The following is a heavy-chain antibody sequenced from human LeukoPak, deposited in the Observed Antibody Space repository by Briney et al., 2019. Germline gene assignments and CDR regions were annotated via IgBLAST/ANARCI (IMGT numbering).Heavy chain of an antibody. CDR2: IYYSGNT. CDR1: GGSFSSYY. CDR3: ATERDRWYSSGWSGGDY. Sequence: PSETLSLTCTVSGGSFSSYYWSWIRQPPEKGLEWIGYIYYSGNTNYNPSLKSRVTISVDTSKNQFSLKLSSVTAADTAVYYCATERDRWYSSGWSGGDYWGQGTLVTVSS. J-gene: IGHJ4*02. D-gene: IGHD6-19*01. V-gene: IGHV4-59*01.